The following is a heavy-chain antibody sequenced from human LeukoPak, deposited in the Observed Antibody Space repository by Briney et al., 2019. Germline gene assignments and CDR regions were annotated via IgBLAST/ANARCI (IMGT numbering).Heavy chain of an antibody. CDR1: GFTFSSHW. V-gene: IGHV3-7*01. CDR3: ARDPVAADDSTNSMGRVFDY. D-gene: IGHD4-23*01. Sequence: GGSLRLSCVVSGFTFSSHWMSWVRQAPGKGLEWVAIIKQHGSEKYYVDSVTGRFTISRDKAKNSLYLQMSSLRVEDTAVYYCARDPVAADDSTNSMGRVFDYWGQGALVTVSS. J-gene: IGHJ4*02. CDR2: IKQHGSEK.